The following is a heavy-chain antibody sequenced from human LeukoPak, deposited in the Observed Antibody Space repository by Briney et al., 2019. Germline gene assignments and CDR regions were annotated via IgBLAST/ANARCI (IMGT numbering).Heavy chain of an antibody. CDR3: ARGSGDYDFWSGYNYDAFDI. J-gene: IGHJ3*02. V-gene: IGHV1-46*01. CDR2: INPSGSST. D-gene: IGHD3-3*01. Sequence: ASVKVSCKASGYSFTSHYMHWVRQAPGQGLEWLGLINPSGSSTLYAQKFQGRVTITRNTSISTAYMELSSLRSEDTAVYYCARGSGDYDFWSGYNYDAFDIWGQGTMVTVSS. CDR1: GYSFTSHY.